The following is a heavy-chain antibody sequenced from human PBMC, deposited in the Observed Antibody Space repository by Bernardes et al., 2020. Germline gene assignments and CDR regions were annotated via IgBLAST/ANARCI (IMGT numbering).Heavy chain of an antibody. V-gene: IGHV3-23*01. CDR2: ISGNGDT. J-gene: IGHJ4*02. CDR3: AKYCGPSYCYSGFDY. CDR1: GFTFSNYV. Sequence: GGSLRLSCAASGFTFSNYVMTWVRQIPGQGLEWVSAISGNGDTYYADSVKGRFTISRDNSKNTLYLQMNSLRADDTAIYYCAKYCGPSYCYSGFDYWGQGTLVTVSS. D-gene: IGHD2-21*01.